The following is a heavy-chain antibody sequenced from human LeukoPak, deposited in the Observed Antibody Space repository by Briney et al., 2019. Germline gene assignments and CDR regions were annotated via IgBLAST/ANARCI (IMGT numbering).Heavy chain of an antibody. Sequence: VASVKVSCKASGYTFTGYYMHWVRQAPGQGLEWMGWINPNSGGTNYAQKFQGRVTMTRDTSISTAYMELSRLRSDDTAVYYCARDPDCSGGSCPLNWFDPWGQGTLVTVSS. CDR2: INPNSGGT. CDR1: GYTFTGYY. V-gene: IGHV1-2*02. D-gene: IGHD2-15*01. CDR3: ARDPDCSGGSCPLNWFDP. J-gene: IGHJ5*02.